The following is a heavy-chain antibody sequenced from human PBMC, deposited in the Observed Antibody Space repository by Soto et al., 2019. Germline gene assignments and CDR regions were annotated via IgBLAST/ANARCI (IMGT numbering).Heavy chain of an antibody. CDR2: IWYDGSNK. D-gene: IGHD6-6*01. CDR1: GFTFSSYG. Sequence: GGSLRLSCAASGFTFSSYGMHWVRQAPGKGLEWVAVIWYDGSNKYYADSVKGRFTISRDNSKNTLYLQMNSLRAEDTAVYYCARDLGSSSLGSHKYYYYYGMDVWGQGTTVTVSS. CDR3: ARDLGSSSLGSHKYYYYYGMDV. V-gene: IGHV3-33*01. J-gene: IGHJ6*02.